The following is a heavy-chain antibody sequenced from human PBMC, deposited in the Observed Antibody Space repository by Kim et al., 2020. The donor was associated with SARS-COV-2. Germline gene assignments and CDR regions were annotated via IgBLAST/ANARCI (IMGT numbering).Heavy chain of an antibody. J-gene: IGHJ4*02. CDR2: SIPIFGTA. CDR1: GGTFSSYA. Sequence: SVKVSCKASGGTFSSYAISWVRQAPGQGLEWMGGSIPIFGTANYAQKFQGRVTITADESTSTAYMELSSLRSEDTAVYYCAAGGDYYGSGSYIPFDYWGQGTLVTVSS. D-gene: IGHD3-10*01. V-gene: IGHV1-69*13. CDR3: AAGGDYYGSGSYIPFDY.